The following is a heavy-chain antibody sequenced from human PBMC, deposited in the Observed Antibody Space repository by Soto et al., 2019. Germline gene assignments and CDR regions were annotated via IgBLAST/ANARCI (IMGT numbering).Heavy chain of an antibody. CDR2: IYYSGST. CDR3: ARSGSGSYYYYYYGMDV. Sequence: SETLSLTCTVSGGSISSSSYYWGWIRQPPGKGLEWIGSIYYSGSTYYNPSLKSRVTISVDTSKNQFSLKLSSVTAADTAVYYCARSGSGSYYYYYYGMDVWGQGTTVTVSS. CDR1: GGSISSSSYY. D-gene: IGHD1-26*01. V-gene: IGHV4-39*01. J-gene: IGHJ6*02.